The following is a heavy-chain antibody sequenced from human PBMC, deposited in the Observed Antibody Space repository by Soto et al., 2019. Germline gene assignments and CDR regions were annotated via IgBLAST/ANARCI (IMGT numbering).Heavy chain of an antibody. CDR3: AKAFLRGGGVPTVTRNWFDP. CDR1: GFTFSSYA. J-gene: IGHJ5*02. V-gene: IGHV3-23*01. Sequence: GGSLRLSCAASGFTFSSYAMSWVRQAPGKGLEWFSAISGSGGSTYYADSVKGRFTISRDNSKNTLYLQMNSLRAEDTAVYYCAKAFLRGGGVPTVTRNWFDPWGPGTLV. D-gene: IGHD4-17*01. CDR2: ISGSGGST.